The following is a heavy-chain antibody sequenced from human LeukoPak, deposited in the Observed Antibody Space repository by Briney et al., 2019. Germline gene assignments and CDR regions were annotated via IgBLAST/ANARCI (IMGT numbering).Heavy chain of an antibody. CDR2: ISSSSSYI. D-gene: IGHD6-19*01. CDR1: GFTFSSYA. Sequence: GGSLRLSCAASGFTFSSYAMSWVRQAPGKGLEWVSSISSSSSYIYYADSVKGRFTISRDNAKNSLYLQMNSLRAEDTAVYYCARDLAGYSSGWSDYWGQGTLVTVSS. J-gene: IGHJ4*02. CDR3: ARDLAGYSSGWSDY. V-gene: IGHV3-21*01.